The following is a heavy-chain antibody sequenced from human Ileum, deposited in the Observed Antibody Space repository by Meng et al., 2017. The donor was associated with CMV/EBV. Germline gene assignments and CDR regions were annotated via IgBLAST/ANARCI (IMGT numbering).Heavy chain of an antibody. CDR2: VYYTGRT. Sequence: QVQLQEAGPGRVKPSETLSPTCTVSGGSINNYYWSWIRQPPGKGLEWIGYVYYTGRTEYNPSLKSRISISVDTSKNQFSLKLNSVTTADTAMYYCTRDLGTSSSGVWGQGTLVTVSS. CDR3: TRDLGTSSSGV. CDR1: GGSINNYY. J-gene: IGHJ4*02. D-gene: IGHD6-6*01. V-gene: IGHV4-59*01.